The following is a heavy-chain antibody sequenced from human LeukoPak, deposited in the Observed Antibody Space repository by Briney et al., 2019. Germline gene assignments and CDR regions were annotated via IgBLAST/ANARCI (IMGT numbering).Heavy chain of an antibody. CDR2: IYNSGST. V-gene: IGHV4-38-2*02. Sequence: SETLSLICTVSGYSISSGYYWGWIRQAPGKGLEWIGSIYNSGSTYYNPSLKSRVTISVDMSKNQFSLKMSSVAAADTAVYYCARAYSSSWYWNWFDPWGQGTLVTVSS. CDR1: GYSISSGYY. CDR3: ARAYSSSWYWNWFDP. J-gene: IGHJ5*02. D-gene: IGHD6-13*01.